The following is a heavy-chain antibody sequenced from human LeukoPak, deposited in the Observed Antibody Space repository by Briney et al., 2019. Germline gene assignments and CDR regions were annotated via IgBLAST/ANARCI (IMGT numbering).Heavy chain of an antibody. D-gene: IGHD3-22*01. CDR2: IYPGDSDT. Sequence: HGESLKISCKGSGYSFTSYWTGWVRQMPGKGLEWMGIIYPGDSDTRYSPSFQGQVTISANKSITTAYLQWSSLKASDTGMYYCALTTSGHFRWVDPWGQGTLVTVSS. V-gene: IGHV5-51*01. J-gene: IGHJ5*02. CDR3: ALTTSGHFRWVDP. CDR1: GYSFTSYW.